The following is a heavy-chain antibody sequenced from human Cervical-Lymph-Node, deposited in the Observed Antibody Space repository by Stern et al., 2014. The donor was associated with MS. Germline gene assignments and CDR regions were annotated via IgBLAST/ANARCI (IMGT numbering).Heavy chain of an antibody. CDR1: GYIYTGDF. Sequence: VQLVKSGAEVKKPGASVKVSCKASGYIYTGDFIHWVRKAPGQGLEWMGWINPNNGARKYAQKFQGWVTLTRDTSISTAYMELNRLRSDGTAVYYCAREVAGGDFDFWGQGTLVTVSS. CDR2: INPNNGAR. V-gene: IGHV1-2*04. J-gene: IGHJ4*02. CDR3: AREVAGGDFDF. D-gene: IGHD2-15*01.